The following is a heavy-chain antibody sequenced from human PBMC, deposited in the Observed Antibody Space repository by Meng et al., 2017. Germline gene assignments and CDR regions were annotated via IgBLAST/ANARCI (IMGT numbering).Heavy chain of an antibody. CDR3: ARVVYSSGWSFDY. Sequence: VRRVESGGGLVQAGRSMRLACAASGVTFRSYGMHWVRQAPGKGLEWVAVIWYDGSNKYYADSVKGRFTISRDNSKNTLYLQMNSLRAEDTAVYYCARVVYSSGWSFDYWGQGTLVTVSS. J-gene: IGHJ4*02. CDR2: IWYDGSNK. D-gene: IGHD6-19*01. V-gene: IGHV3-33*01. CDR1: GVTFRSYG.